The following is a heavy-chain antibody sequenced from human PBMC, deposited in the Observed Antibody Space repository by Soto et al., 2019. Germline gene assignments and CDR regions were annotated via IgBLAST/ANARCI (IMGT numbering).Heavy chain of an antibody. D-gene: IGHD6-19*01. V-gene: IGHV1-3*01. Sequence: ASVKVSCKASGYTFTSYAMHWVRQAPGQRLEWMGWINAGNGNTKYPQKFQGRVTITRDTSASTAYMELSSLRSEDTAVYYCARLDIAVAGTFDYWGQGTLVTVSS. CDR3: ARLDIAVAGTFDY. CDR1: GYTFTSYA. J-gene: IGHJ4*02. CDR2: INAGNGNT.